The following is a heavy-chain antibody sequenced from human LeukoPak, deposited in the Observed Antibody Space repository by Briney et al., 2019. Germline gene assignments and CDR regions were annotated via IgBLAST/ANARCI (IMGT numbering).Heavy chain of an antibody. CDR3: AREVAYCGGDCSGGWFDP. CDR1: GFTFSNSA. V-gene: IGHV3-48*01. D-gene: IGHD2-21*02. CDR2: ISGTTGII. Sequence: GGSLRLSCTVSGFTFSNSAMNWVRQAPGKGLEWLSYISGTTGIIYYADSVKGRFTISRDNAKNSLYLQMNSLRAEDTAVYYCAREVAYCGGDCSGGWFDPWGQGTLVTVSS. J-gene: IGHJ5*02.